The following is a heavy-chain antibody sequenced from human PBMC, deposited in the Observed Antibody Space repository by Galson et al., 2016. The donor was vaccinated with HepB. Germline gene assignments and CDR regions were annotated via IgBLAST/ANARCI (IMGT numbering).Heavy chain of an antibody. CDR1: GFIFSHYG. J-gene: IGHJ3*02. CDR2: IWFDGSSK. V-gene: IGHV3-33*01. Sequence: SLRLSCAASGFIFSHYGMHWVRQAPGEGLEWVAMIWFDGSSKHHSDSVRGRFTISSGNSKNTLYLEMNSLRAEDTAVYYCATEDLSSPGNGALDIWGQGAMVTVSS. D-gene: IGHD6-13*01. CDR3: ATEDLSSPGNGALDI.